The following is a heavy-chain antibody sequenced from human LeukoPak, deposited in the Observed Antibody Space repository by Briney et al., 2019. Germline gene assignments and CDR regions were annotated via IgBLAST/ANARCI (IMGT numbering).Heavy chain of an antibody. J-gene: IGHJ4*02. V-gene: IGHV1-46*01. CDR2: INPSGGST. CDR3: ARAFGVVIRTTNFDY. CDR1: GYTFTSYY. D-gene: IGHD3-3*01. Sequence: ASVKVSCKASGYTFTSYYMHWVRQAPGQGLEWRGIINPSGGSTSYAQKFQGRVTMTRDTSTSTVYMELSSLRSEDTAVYYCARAFGVVIRTTNFDYWGQGTLVTVSS.